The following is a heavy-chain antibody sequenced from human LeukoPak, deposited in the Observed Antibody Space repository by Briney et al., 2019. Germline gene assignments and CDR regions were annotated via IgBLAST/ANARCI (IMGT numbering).Heavy chain of an antibody. Sequence: ASVKVSCKASGYTFTGYYMHWVRQAPGQGLEWMGWINPNSGGTNYAQEFQGRVTMTRDTSISTAYMELRSLRSDDTAVYYCARDYYDFWSGYRPLFDYWGQGTLVTVSS. V-gene: IGHV1-2*02. CDR3: ARDYYDFWSGYRPLFDY. CDR1: GYTFTGYY. CDR2: INPNSGGT. J-gene: IGHJ4*02. D-gene: IGHD3-3*01.